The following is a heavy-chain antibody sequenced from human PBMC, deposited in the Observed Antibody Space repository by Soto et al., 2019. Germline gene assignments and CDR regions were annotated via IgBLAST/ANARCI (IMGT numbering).Heavy chain of an antibody. Sequence: WETLSLTCAFYVVSFSGYYWSWIRHPPGKGLEWIGEINHSGSTNYNPSLKSRVTISVDTSKNQFSLKLSSVTAADTAVYYCARDSYGTDGWCEGTTANVS. CDR3: ARDSYGTDG. J-gene: IGHJ6*02. CDR1: VVSFSGYY. V-gene: IGHV4-34*01. CDR2: INHSGST.